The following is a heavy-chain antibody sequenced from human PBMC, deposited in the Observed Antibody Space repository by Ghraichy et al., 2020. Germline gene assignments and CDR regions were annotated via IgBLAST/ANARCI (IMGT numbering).Heavy chain of an antibody. CDR2: ISIGGNT. Sequence: GGSLRLSCVVSEFFVSDNYMSWVRQAPGKGLEWVSLISIGGNTYYADSVKGRFTIYRDNSENTLHLQMNSLRDEDTAVFYCARITRAGNTGYTFDVWGQGTMVTVSP. J-gene: IGHJ3*01. CDR3: ARITRAGNTGYTFDV. D-gene: IGHD3-16*02. CDR1: EFFVSDNY. V-gene: IGHV3-66*01.